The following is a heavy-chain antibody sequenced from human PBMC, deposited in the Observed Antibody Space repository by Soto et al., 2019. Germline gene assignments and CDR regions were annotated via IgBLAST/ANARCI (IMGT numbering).Heavy chain of an antibody. CDR2: IRQDGLET. V-gene: IGHV3-7*01. CDR1: GFPFSEYW. Sequence: PGGSLRLSCAASGFPFSEYWMNWVRQAPGKGLEWVANIRQDGLETSHVDSVKGRFSISRDNTKNSLYLQMNSLRVEDTAMYYCLTHSWTIPTYWGQGTLVTVSS. J-gene: IGHJ4*02. D-gene: IGHD1-1*01. CDR3: LTHSWTIPTY.